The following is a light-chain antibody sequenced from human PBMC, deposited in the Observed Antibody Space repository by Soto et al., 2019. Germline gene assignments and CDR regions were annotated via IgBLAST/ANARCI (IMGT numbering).Light chain of an antibody. J-gene: IGKJ3*01. Sequence: DIQMTQSPSSLSASVGDRVTITCRASQSISSYLNWYQQKPGKAPKLLIYAASSLQSGVPSRFSGSGSGTDLTLTSSSMQPEDFATYYCQQSYSTPPFTFGHGTKVDIK. CDR2: AAS. CDR1: QSISSY. CDR3: QQSYSTPPFT. V-gene: IGKV1-39*01.